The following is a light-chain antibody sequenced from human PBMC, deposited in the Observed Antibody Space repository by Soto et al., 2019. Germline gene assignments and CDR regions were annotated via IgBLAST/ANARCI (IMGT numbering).Light chain of an antibody. Sequence: DIQMPHSPSTLSASVGDRVTITCRASQSISSWLAWYQQKPGKAPKLLIYDASSLESGVPSRFSGSGSGTEFTLTISSLQPDDFATYYCQQYNTYPWTFGQGTKVDIK. J-gene: IGKJ1*01. CDR3: QQYNTYPWT. CDR2: DAS. V-gene: IGKV1-5*01. CDR1: QSISSW.